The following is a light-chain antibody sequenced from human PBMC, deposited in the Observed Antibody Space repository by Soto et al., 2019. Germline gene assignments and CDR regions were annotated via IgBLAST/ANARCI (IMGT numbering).Light chain of an antibody. CDR1: SSNIGAGYH. V-gene: IGLV1-40*01. Sequence: QSVLTQPPSVSGAPGQRVTMSCTGSSSNIGAGYHVHWYQQLPGTAPKLLIYTNRYRPSGVPDRFSGSRSGTSASLAITGLQAEDEADYYCQSYDSSLGYVFGTGTKVTV. J-gene: IGLJ1*01. CDR2: TNR. CDR3: QSYDSSLGYV.